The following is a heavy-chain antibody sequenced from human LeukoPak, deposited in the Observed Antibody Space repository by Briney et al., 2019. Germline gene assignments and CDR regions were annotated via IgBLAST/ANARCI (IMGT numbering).Heavy chain of an antibody. CDR2: IYHSGST. CDR1: GGSISSSNW. D-gene: IGHD3-16*01. Sequence: SGTLSLTCAVSGGSISSSNWWSWVRQPPGQGLEWIGEIYHSGSTNYNPSLKSRVTISVDTSKNQFSLKLSSVTAADTAVYYCARGTFRGRFDYWGQGTLVTVSS. V-gene: IGHV4-4*02. CDR3: ARGTFRGRFDY. J-gene: IGHJ4*02.